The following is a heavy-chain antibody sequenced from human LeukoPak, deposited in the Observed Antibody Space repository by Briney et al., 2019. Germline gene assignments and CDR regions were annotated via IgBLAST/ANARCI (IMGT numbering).Heavy chain of an antibody. CDR3: ATDNVWFGELLSFDY. Sequence: ASVKVSCKASGYTFTGYYMHWVRQAPGQGLEWMGWINPNSGGTNYAQKFQGRVTMTRDTSISTAYMELSRLRSDDTAVYYCATDNVWFGELLSFDYWGQGTLVTVSS. CDR2: INPNSGGT. J-gene: IGHJ4*02. CDR1: GYTFTGYY. V-gene: IGHV1-2*02. D-gene: IGHD3-10*01.